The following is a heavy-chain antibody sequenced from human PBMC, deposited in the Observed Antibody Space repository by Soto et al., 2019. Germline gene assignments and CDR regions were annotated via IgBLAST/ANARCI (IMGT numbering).Heavy chain of an antibody. J-gene: IGHJ4*02. D-gene: IGHD3-3*01. V-gene: IGHV4-59*07. Sequence: SDTLSLTCSVSGGSIDDYCWSWIQQPPGKGLEWVAFIYHSGGTDYSPSLQSRVSLSVDTSKNQFSLRLTSVTAADTAVYSCARVRVHADDLFYFDSWGEGTLVTVSS. CDR1: GGSIDDYC. CDR2: IYHSGGT. CDR3: ARVRVHADDLFYFDS.